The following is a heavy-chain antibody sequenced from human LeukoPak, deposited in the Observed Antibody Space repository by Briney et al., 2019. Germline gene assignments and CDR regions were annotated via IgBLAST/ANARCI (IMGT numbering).Heavy chain of an antibody. CDR3: ARGFSACDGTDYAFSYY. V-gene: IGHV1-8*01. CDR1: GYTFANYD. Sequence: ASVKVSCKASGYTFANYDITWVRQAPGQGLEWMGWMNPNSGDTGYAQKFQGRVSLTRDTSISTAYMELSSLRSEDTAVYYCARGFSACDGTDYAFSYYWGQGTQVTVSS. CDR2: MNPNSGDT. J-gene: IGHJ4*02. D-gene: IGHD2-21*01.